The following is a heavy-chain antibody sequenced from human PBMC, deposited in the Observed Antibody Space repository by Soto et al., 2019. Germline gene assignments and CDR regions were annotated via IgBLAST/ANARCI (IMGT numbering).Heavy chain of an antibody. D-gene: IGHD1-26*01. Sequence: SETLSLTCTVSGGSLSSYYWSWIRQPPGKGLEWIGYIYYSESTYYNPSLKSRATISMDKSKNHFSLNLSSVTAADTAVYYCARDHPYSDNWGFDYWRQGAQVTVSS. V-gene: IGHV4-59*12. CDR2: IYYSEST. CDR1: GGSLSSYY. J-gene: IGHJ4*02. CDR3: ARDHPYSDNWGFDY.